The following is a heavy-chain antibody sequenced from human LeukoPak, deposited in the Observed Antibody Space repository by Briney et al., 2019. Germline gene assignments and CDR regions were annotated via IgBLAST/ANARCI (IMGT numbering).Heavy chain of an antibody. CDR3: AKGSTVIVVVTADY. D-gene: IGHD2-21*02. J-gene: IGHJ4*02. Sequence: GGFLRLSCAASGFTFSSYAMSWVRQAPGKGLEWVSAISGSGGSTYYADSVKGRFTISRDNSKNTLYLQMNSLRAEDTAVYYCAKGSTVIVVVTADYWGQGTLVTVSS. CDR1: GFTFSSYA. CDR2: ISGSGGST. V-gene: IGHV3-23*01.